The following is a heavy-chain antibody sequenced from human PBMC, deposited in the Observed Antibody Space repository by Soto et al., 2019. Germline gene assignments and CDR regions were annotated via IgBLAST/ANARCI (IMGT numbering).Heavy chain of an antibody. Sequence: QVQLVQSGAEVKEPGASMKVSCKASGYTFTSFYIHWVRQAPGQGLEWMAIINPTGGSTNYAQRFRGRVTLTMDTSTSTVYMELSGLRSEDTAVYYCARNLASADVWGQGTLVTVSS. D-gene: IGHD6-13*01. V-gene: IGHV1-46*01. CDR2: INPTGGST. CDR1: GYTFTSFY. J-gene: IGHJ4*02. CDR3: ARNLASADV.